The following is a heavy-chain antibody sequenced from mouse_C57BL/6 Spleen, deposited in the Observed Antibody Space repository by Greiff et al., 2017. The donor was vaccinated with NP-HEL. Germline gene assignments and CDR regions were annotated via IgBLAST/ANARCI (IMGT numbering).Heavy chain of an antibody. D-gene: IGHD2-4*01. CDR1: GYSITSGYY. Sequence: DVKLQESGPGLVKPSQSLSLTCSVTGYSITSGYYWNWIRQFPGNKLEWMGYISYDGSNNYNPSLKNRISITRDTSKNQFFLKLNSVTTEDTATYYCARADYDYDGGFAYWGQGTLVTVSA. J-gene: IGHJ3*01. CDR3: ARADYDYDGGFAY. V-gene: IGHV3-6*01. CDR2: ISYDGSN.